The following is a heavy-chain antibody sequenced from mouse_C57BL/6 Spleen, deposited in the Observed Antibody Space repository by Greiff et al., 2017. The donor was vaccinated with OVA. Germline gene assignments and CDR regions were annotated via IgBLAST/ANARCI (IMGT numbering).Heavy chain of an antibody. J-gene: IGHJ2*01. Sequence: QVQLQQSGAELVRPGASVKLSCKASGYTFTDYYINWVKQRPGQGLEWIARIYPGSGNTYYNEKFKGKATLTAEKSSSTAYMQLSSLTSEDSAVYFCAREAQATGYYFDYWGQGTTLTVSS. D-gene: IGHD3-2*02. CDR3: AREAQATGYYFDY. CDR2: IYPGSGNT. V-gene: IGHV1-76*01. CDR1: GYTFTDYY.